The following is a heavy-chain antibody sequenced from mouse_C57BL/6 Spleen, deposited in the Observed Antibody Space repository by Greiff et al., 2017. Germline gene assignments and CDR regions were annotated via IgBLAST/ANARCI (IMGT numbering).Heavy chain of an antibody. CDR2: ILPGSGST. V-gene: IGHV1-9*01. CDR3: ARFYDGYYGTD. Sequence: VQLQESGAELMKPGASVKLSCTATGYTFTGYWIEWVKQRPGHGLEWIGEILPGSGSTNYTEQFKGKATFTADPSSNTAYMQLSRLTNEDSAIYDCARFYDGYYGTDWGQGTTLTVSS. J-gene: IGHJ2*01. D-gene: IGHD2-3*01. CDR1: GYTFTGYW.